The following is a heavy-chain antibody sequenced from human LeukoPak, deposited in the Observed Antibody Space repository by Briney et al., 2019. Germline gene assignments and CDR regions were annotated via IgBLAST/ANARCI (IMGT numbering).Heavy chain of an antibody. J-gene: IGHJ5*02. V-gene: IGHV4-61*02. CDR1: GGSINSDTYY. CDR3: ARDRGIITAWGVPSWFDP. D-gene: IGHD3-10*01. Sequence: PSETLSLTCTVSGGSINSDTYYWTWIRQPAGTGLEWIGRVYATGSPQYNPSLKSRATMSIDTSKNQFSLKLSSVSAADTAVYYCARDRGIITAWGVPSWFDPWGLGTLVTVSS. CDR2: VYATGSP.